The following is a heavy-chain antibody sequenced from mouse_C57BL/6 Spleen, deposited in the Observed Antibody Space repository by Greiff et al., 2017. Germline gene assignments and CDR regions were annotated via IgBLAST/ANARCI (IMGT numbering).Heavy chain of an antibody. CDR1: GYTFTSYW. CDR2: IDPSDSYT. D-gene: IGHD6-1*02. CDR3: ARKRATQAKDY. Sequence: QVQLQQPGAELVKPGASVKLSCKASGYTFTSYWMQWVKQRPGQGLEWIGEIDPSDSYTNYNQKFTGKATLTVDASSSTAYMQLRSRTSEDSAVYYCARKRATQAKDYWGQGTSVTVSS. J-gene: IGHJ4*01. V-gene: IGHV1-50*01.